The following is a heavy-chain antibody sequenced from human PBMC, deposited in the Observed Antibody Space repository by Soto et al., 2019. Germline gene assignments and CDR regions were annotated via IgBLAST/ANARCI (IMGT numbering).Heavy chain of an antibody. Sequence: PGGSLRLSCAASGFTFSSYSMNWVRQAPGKGLEWVSSISSSSSYIYYADSVKGRFTISRDNAKNSLHLQMNSLRAEDTAVYYCAAQLWATFDYWGQGTLVTVSS. CDR1: GFTFSSYS. CDR2: ISSSSSYI. CDR3: AAQLWATFDY. V-gene: IGHV3-21*01. D-gene: IGHD5-18*01. J-gene: IGHJ4*02.